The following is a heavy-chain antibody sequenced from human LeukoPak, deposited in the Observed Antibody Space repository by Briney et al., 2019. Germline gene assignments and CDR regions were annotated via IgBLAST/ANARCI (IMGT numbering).Heavy chain of an antibody. D-gene: IGHD3-22*01. J-gene: IGHJ4*01. CDR2: ISSGGSDK. CDR1: GFTLSDYY. Sequence: GGSLRLSCAASGFTLSDYYVHWIRQTPGKGLGWISCISSGGSDKFYADSVKGRFTTSRDNAKQAVYLQMNSLRGDDMAMYYCARDSPGVYSSGDYWGQGTLVIVSS. V-gene: IGHV3-11*01. CDR3: ARDSPGVYSSGDY.